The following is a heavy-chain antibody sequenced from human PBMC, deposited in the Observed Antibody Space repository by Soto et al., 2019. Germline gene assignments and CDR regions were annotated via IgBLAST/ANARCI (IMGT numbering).Heavy chain of an antibody. CDR3: ARATHDYGALDY. D-gene: IGHD4-17*01. V-gene: IGHV3-21*01. CDR1: GFTFSSHN. Sequence: EVQLVESGGGLVKPGGSLRLSCTATGFTFSSHNMNWVRQAPGKGLEWVSYISTRSSYTFYADSVKGRFTISRDNAKNSLFLQMNSLRAEDTAVYYCARATHDYGALDYWGQGALVTVSS. CDR2: ISTRSSYT. J-gene: IGHJ4*02.